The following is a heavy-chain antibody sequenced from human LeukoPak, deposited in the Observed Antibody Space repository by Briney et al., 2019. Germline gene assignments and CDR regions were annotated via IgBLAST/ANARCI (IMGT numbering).Heavy chain of an antibody. D-gene: IGHD3-3*01. J-gene: IGHJ6*03. V-gene: IGHV4-59*12. CDR1: GGSISSYY. CDR2: IYYSGST. Sequence: SETLSLTCTVSGGSISSYYWSWIRQPPGKGLEWIGYIYYSGSTNYNPSLKSRVTISVDTSKNQFSLKLSSVTAADTAVYYCARGPLEWLSYYYYYMDVWGKGTTVTVSS. CDR3: ARGPLEWLSYYYYYMDV.